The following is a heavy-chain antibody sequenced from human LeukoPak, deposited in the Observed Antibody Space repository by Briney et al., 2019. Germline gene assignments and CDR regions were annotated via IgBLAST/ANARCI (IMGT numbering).Heavy chain of an antibody. CDR2: IRYDGSNK. Sequence: GGSLRLSCAASGFTFSSYGMHWVRQAPGKGLEWVAFIRYDGSNKYYADSVKGRFTISRDNSKNTLYLQMNSRRAEDTAVYYCAKCGDYGDYVYFDYWGQGTLVTVSS. D-gene: IGHD4-17*01. V-gene: IGHV3-30*02. J-gene: IGHJ4*02. CDR1: GFTFSSYG. CDR3: AKCGDYGDYVYFDY.